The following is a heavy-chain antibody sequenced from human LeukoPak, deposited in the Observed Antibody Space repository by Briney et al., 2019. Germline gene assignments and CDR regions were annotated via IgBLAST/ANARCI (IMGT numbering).Heavy chain of an antibody. V-gene: IGHV3-9*01. CDR2: INWNSDSI. CDR1: GFTFDDYA. D-gene: IGHD5-12*01. Sequence: GRSLRLSCAASGFTFDDYAMHWVRQVPGKGLEWVSGINWNSDSIGYADSVKGRFTTSRDNAKNSLYLQMNSLRAEDTAFYYCAINGGGHSGYGNFDYWGQGTLVTVSS. J-gene: IGHJ4*02. CDR3: AINGGGHSGYGNFDY.